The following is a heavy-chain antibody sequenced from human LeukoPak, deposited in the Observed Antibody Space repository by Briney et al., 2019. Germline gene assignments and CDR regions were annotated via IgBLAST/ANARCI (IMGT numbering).Heavy chain of an antibody. CDR1: GFSFSSYS. Sequence: GGSLRLSCVASGFSFSSYSFNWVRQAPGQGLEWVSYITASSSTIDYADSVKGRLTISRDNAKRSLYLLLTSLRVEDTAVYYCVRARDPLHIDLWGQGTLVSVSS. CDR2: ITASSSTI. D-gene: IGHD6-6*01. V-gene: IGHV3-48*04. J-gene: IGHJ5*02. CDR3: VRARDPLHIDL.